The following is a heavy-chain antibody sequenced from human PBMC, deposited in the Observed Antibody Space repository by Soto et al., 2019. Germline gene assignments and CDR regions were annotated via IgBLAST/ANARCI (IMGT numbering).Heavy chain of an antibody. J-gene: IGHJ6*02. CDR1: GYTFTSYY. Sequence: SVKVSCKASGYTFTSYYMHWVRQAPGQGLEWMGGIIPIFGTANYAQKFQGRVTITADKSTSTAYMELSSLRSEDTAVYYCARDRTSGYDQYYYGMDVWGQGTTVTVSS. CDR2: IIPIFGTA. CDR3: ARDRTSGYDQYYYGMDV. D-gene: IGHD5-12*01. V-gene: IGHV1-69*06.